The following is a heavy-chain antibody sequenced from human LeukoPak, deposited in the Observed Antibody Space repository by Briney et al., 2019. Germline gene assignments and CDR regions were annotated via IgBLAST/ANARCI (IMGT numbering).Heavy chain of an antibody. CDR3: ARDHPEFVY. CDR1: GFTFRNYV. Sequence: GGSLRLSCAASGFTFRNYVMHWVRQAPGKGLEWVAAMSYDGSNKYYADSVKGRFTISRDNSNNTLYLQMNSLRAEDTAVYYCARDHPEFVYWGQGTLVTVSS. CDR2: MSYDGSNK. V-gene: IGHV3-30-3*01. J-gene: IGHJ4*02.